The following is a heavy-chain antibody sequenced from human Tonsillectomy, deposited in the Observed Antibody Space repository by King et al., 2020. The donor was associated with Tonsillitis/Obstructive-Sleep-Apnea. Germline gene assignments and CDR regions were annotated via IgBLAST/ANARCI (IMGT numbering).Heavy chain of an antibody. J-gene: IGHJ4*02. Sequence: VQSGSELKKPGASVKVSCKASGYTITSYAFNWVRQAPGQGLEWMGWINTNTGNPTYVQDFIGRFVFSWDTSVSTAYLQISSLEAEDTAVYYCARDSNGGYDGYDLDFWGQGTLVTVSS. CDR3: ARDSNGGYDGYDLDF. CDR2: INTNTGNP. V-gene: IGHV7-4-1*02. CDR1: GYTITSYA. D-gene: IGHD5-12*01.